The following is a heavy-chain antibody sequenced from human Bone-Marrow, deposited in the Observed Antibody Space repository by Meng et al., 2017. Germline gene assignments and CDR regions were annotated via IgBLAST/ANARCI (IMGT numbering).Heavy chain of an antibody. J-gene: IGHJ6*02. CDR3: ARDLGYSYGRNYYYYYGMDV. V-gene: IGHV6-1*01. CDR1: GDSVPSHSAA. CDR2: TYYRSKWYN. D-gene: IGHD5-18*01. Sequence: SQIHSLTRAISGDSVPSHSAAWNWIRQTPSRGVEWLGRTYYRSKWYNDYAVSVKSRITINPDTSKNQFSLQPNSVTHEDTAVYYCARDLGYSYGRNYYYYYGMDVWGQGTTVTVSS.